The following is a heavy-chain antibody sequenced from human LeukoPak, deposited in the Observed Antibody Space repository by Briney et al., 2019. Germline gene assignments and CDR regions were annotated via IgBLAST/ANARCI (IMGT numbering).Heavy chain of an antibody. CDR1: GFSVSDNY. J-gene: IGHJ4*02. CDR2: IRGSGDNT. Sequence: PGGSLRLSCAASGFSVSDNYMSWVRQAPGKGLEWLSVIRGSGDNTYYADSVKGRFTISRDNSKSTLYLQMNSLRAEDTAVYYCARGIGGPDYWGRGTLVTVSS. D-gene: IGHD4-23*01. CDR3: ARGIGGPDY. V-gene: IGHV3-23*01.